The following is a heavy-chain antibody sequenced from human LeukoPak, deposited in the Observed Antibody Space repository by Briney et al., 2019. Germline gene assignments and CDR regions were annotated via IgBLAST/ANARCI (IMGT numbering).Heavy chain of an antibody. CDR1: EFTFSSYW. J-gene: IGHJ4*02. D-gene: IGHD2-21*02. V-gene: IGHV3-74*01. Sequence: PGGSLRLSCAASEFTFSSYWMHWVRQAPGKGLVWVSRINSDGSSTSYADSVKGRFTISRDNAKNTLYLQMNSLRAEDTAVYYCARVNSHKGDCYPGWGQGTLVTASS. CDR2: INSDGSST. CDR3: ARVNSHKGDCYPG.